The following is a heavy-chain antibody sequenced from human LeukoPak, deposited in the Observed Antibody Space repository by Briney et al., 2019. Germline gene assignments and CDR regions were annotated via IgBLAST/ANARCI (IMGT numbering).Heavy chain of an antibody. CDR2: ISYDGSNK. J-gene: IGHJ4*02. Sequence: GESLRLSCAASGFTFSNYGMHWVRQAPGKGLEWVAVISYDGSNKYYADSVKGRFAISRDNPKNTLYLQMNSLRAEDTAVYYCAKAYGYCTTTSCSHEEFDYWGQGTLVTVSS. V-gene: IGHV3-30*18. CDR1: GFTFSNYG. CDR3: AKAYGYCTTTSCSHEEFDY. D-gene: IGHD2-2*01.